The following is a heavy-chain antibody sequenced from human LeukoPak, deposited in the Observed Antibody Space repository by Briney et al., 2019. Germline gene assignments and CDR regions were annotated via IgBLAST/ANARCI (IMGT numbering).Heavy chain of an antibody. CDR3: ARDYKYAFDN. D-gene: IGHD5-24*01. V-gene: IGHV3-21*05. J-gene: IGHJ4*02. Sequence: GGSLRLSCAASGFTFSDYSMNWVRQAPGKGLEWISYIGIDSGDTNYADSVKGRFTISGDKAKNSLYLQMNSLRVEDAAVYYCARDYKYAFDNWGQGTLVTVSS. CDR2: IGIDSGDT. CDR1: GFTFSDYS.